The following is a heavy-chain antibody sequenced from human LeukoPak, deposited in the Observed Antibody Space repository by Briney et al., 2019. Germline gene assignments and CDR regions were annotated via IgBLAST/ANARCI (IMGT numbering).Heavy chain of an antibody. Sequence: SETLSLTCAVYGGSFSGYYWSWIRQPAGKGLEWIGRIYTSGSTNYNPSLKSRVTMSVDTSKNQFSLKLSSVTAADTAVYYCAREVAAATNGFDPWGQGTLVTVSS. D-gene: IGHD6-13*01. CDR1: GGSFSGYY. CDR2: IYTSGST. J-gene: IGHJ5*02. V-gene: IGHV4-4*07. CDR3: AREVAAATNGFDP.